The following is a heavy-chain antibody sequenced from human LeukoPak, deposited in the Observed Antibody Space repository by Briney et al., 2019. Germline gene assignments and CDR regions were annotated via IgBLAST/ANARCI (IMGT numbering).Heavy chain of an antibody. Sequence: GGSLRLSCAASGLTLGVYAMHWVWPGPRKSLEWVSSISWNSGRIASSDSVKGRFTISRDDARNSLSLQLSSLTPDDTAFYYCAKGFQGGYSYGSYFDSWGQGTLVTVSS. V-gene: IGHV3-9*01. J-gene: IGHJ4*02. CDR2: ISWNSGRI. D-gene: IGHD5-18*01. CDR1: GLTLGVYA. CDR3: AKGFQGGYSYGSYFDS.